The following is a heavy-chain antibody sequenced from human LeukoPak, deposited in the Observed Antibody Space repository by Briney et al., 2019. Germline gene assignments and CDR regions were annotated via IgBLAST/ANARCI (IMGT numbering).Heavy chain of an antibody. CDR2: ISGSGDST. CDR3: AKVGGSYHFAY. J-gene: IGHJ4*02. Sequence: GGPLRLSCAASGFTFSSSAMSWVRQAPGKGLEWVSAISGSGDSTYYADSVKGRFTISRDNSKNTLYLQMNSLRAEDTAVYYCAKVGGSYHFAYWGQGTLVIVSS. CDR1: GFTFSSSA. V-gene: IGHV3-23*01. D-gene: IGHD1-26*01.